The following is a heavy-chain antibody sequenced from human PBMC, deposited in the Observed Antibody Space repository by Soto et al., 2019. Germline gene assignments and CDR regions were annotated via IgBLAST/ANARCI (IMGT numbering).Heavy chain of an antibody. CDR3: TTDTIVVVPAAMFGIDY. J-gene: IGHJ4*02. D-gene: IGHD2-2*01. V-gene: IGHV3-15*01. Sequence: EVQLVESGGGLVKPGGSLRLSCAASGFTFSNAWMSWVRQAPGKGLEWVGRIKSKTDGGTTDYAAPVKGRFTISRDDSKNTLYLQMNSLKTEDTAVYYCTTDTIVVVPAAMFGIDYWGQGTLVTVSA. CDR1: GFTFSNAW. CDR2: IKSKTDGGTT.